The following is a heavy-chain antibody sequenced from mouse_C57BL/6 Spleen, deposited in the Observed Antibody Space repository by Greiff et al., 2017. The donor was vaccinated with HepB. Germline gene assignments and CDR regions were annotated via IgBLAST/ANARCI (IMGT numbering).Heavy chain of an antibody. CDR1: GYTFTSYW. V-gene: IGHV1-55*01. CDR2: IYPGSGST. Sequence: QVQLQQPGAELVKPGASVKMSCKASGYTFTSYWITWVKQRPGQGLEWIGDIYPGSGSTNYNEKFKSKATLTVDTSSSTAYMQLSSLTAEDSAVYYCARCHQYYGSSYLGYFDYWGQGTTLTVSS. J-gene: IGHJ2*01. D-gene: IGHD1-1*01. CDR3: ARCHQYYGSSYLGYFDY.